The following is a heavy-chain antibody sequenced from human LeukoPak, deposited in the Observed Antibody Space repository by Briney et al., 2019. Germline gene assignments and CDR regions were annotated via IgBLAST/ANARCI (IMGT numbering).Heavy chain of an antibody. V-gene: IGHV4-59*13. CDR3: ARAWGVYSSSWYVY. D-gene: IGHD6-13*01. J-gene: IGHJ4*02. CDR2: IYFNGNT. Sequence: SETLSLTCTVSGGSISSSYWNWIRQPPGKGLEWIAYIYFNGNTNYNPSLEGQVTISLDTSNNQFSLKLASVTAADTAVYYCARAWGVYSSSWYVYWGQGTRVTVSS. CDR1: GGSISSSY.